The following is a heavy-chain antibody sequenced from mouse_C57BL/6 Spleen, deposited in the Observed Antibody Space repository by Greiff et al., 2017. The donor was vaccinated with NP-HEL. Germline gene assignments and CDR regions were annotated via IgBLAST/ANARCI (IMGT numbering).Heavy chain of an antibody. D-gene: IGHD1-1*01. CDR2: ISSGSSTI. J-gene: IGHJ4*01. Sequence: EVKLVESGGGLVKPGGSLKLSCPASGFTFSDYGMHWVRQAPEKGLEWVAYISSGSSTIYYADTVKGRFTISRDNAKNTLFLQMTSLRSEDTAMYYCARTSALLRSYAMDYWGQGTSVTVSS. CDR3: ARTSALLRSYAMDY. CDR1: GFTFSDYG. V-gene: IGHV5-17*01.